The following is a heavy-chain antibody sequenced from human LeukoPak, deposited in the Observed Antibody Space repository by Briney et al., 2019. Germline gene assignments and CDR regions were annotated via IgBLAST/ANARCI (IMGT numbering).Heavy chain of an antibody. D-gene: IGHD1-26*01. Sequence: AASVKVSCKASGYTFTSYYMHWVRQAPGQGLEWMGIINPSGGSTSYAQKFQGRVTMTRDTSTSTVYMELSSLRSEDTAVYYCARESPVGGSYEQLNWFDPWGQGTLVTVSS. J-gene: IGHJ5*02. CDR1: GYTFTSYY. CDR3: ARESPVGGSYEQLNWFDP. V-gene: IGHV1-46*01. CDR2: INPSGGST.